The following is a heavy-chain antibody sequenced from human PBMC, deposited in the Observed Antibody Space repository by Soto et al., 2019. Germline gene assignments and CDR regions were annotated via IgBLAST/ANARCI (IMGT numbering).Heavy chain of an antibody. CDR2: ISTYNGNT. CDR3: AGAGYSTSWVGILATGVPGVKIAY. V-gene: IGHV1-18*01. J-gene: IGHJ4*02. D-gene: IGHD6-13*01. Sequence: QVLLEQSGAEVKRAGASVKVSCKASGYTFISYGIAWVRQAPGQGLEWMGWISTYNGNTKYAQKFQDRVTMTTDTPTSKAYMAVRSRRSDTRAVYYGAGAGYSTSWVGILATGVPGVKIAYWGQGTLVTVSS. CDR1: GYTFISYG.